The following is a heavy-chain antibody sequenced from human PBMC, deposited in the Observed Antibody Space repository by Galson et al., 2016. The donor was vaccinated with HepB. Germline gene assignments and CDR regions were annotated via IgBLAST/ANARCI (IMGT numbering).Heavy chain of an antibody. J-gene: IGHJ4*02. Sequence: SLRLSCAGSGFTFSNYWMSWVRQAPGKGLEWVANINQDGSEDYYVDSVKGRFTVSRDDAKNSLYLQMNSLRVDDTAVYYCAREGYYYDTRGYYYAYWGQGTLVTVSS. V-gene: IGHV3-7*01. CDR1: GFTFSNYW. D-gene: IGHD3-22*01. CDR2: INQDGSED. CDR3: AREGYYYDTRGYYYAY.